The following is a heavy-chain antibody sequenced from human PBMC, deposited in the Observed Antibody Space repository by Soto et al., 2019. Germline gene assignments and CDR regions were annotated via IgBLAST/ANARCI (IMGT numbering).Heavy chain of an antibody. V-gene: IGHV1-69*02. D-gene: IGHD3-16*01. J-gene: IGHJ4*02. CDR3: ARTLKTHDYIWGSYD. Sequence: QVQLVQSGAEVKKPGSSVKVSCKASGGTFSSYTISWVRQAPGQGLEWMGRIIPILGIANYAQKFQGRVTISAEKSTSTAYMELSRLRSEDTALYYCARTLKTHDYIWGSYDWGQGTLVTVSS. CDR2: IIPILGIA. CDR1: GGTFSSYT.